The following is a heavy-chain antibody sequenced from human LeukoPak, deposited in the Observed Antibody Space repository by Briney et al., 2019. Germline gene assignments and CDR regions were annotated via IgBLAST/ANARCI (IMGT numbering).Heavy chain of an antibody. V-gene: IGHV4-38-2*02. J-gene: IGHJ4*02. CDR3: ARAIPSSVAGIDY. CDR2: IYHSGST. CDR1: GYSISSGYY. D-gene: IGHD6-19*01. Sequence: SETLSLTCTVSGYSISSGYYWGWIRQPPGKGLEWIGSIYHSGSTYYNPPLKSRVTISLDTSKNQFSLKLSSVTAADTAVYYCARAIPSSVAGIDYWGQGTLVTVSS.